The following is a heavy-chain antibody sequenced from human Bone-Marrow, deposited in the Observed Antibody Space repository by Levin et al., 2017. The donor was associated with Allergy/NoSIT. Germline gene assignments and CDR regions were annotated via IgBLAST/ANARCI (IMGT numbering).Heavy chain of an antibody. Sequence: ASVKVSCAASGFTFNKFGMNWVRQAPGKGLEWVSSISSSSSHVYYADSVKGRFTISRDNAKNSLYLQMNSLRVEDTAVYYCAGDRPYGILRNYGMDVWGQGTTVTVSS. J-gene: IGHJ6*02. CDR3: AGDRPYGILRNYGMDV. V-gene: IGHV3-21*01. D-gene: IGHD4-17*01. CDR2: ISSSSSHV. CDR1: GFTFNKFG.